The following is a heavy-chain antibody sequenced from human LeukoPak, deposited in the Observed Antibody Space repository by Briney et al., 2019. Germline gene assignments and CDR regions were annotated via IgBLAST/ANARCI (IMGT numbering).Heavy chain of an antibody. CDR3: ARTLSNFDWLLYDYYYYYMDV. CDR1: GGSISTSNYY. Sequence: SETLSLTCTVSGGSISTSNYYWGWIRQPPGKGLEWIGYIYYSGSTNYNPSLKSRVTISVDTSKNQFSLKLSSVTAADTAVYYCARTLSNFDWLLYDYYYYYMDVWGKGTTVTISS. J-gene: IGHJ6*03. CDR2: IYYSGST. V-gene: IGHV4-61*05. D-gene: IGHD3-9*01.